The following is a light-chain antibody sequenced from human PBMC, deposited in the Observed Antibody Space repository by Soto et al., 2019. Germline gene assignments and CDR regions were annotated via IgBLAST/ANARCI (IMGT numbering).Light chain of an antibody. CDR3: QQVLSFLPLS. Sequence: DIVMTQSPDSLAVSLGERATINCKSSQSVLYSSNNRDSLAWYQQKPGLPPKLLIYWASILAAGVPDRFSGGGSGTDFTLTISSPQAEDVAVYYCQQVLSFLPLSFGGGTKVEIK. J-gene: IGKJ4*01. V-gene: IGKV4-1*01. CDR1: QSVLYSSNNRDS. CDR2: WAS.